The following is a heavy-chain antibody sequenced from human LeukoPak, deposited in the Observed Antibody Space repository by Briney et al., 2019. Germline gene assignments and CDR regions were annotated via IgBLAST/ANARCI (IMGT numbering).Heavy chain of an antibody. D-gene: IGHD5-24*01. CDR3: AREVEMATSDY. CDR1: GFTFSSYS. Sequence: GGSLRLSCAASGFTFSSYSMNWVRQAPGKGLEWVSSISSSSSYIYYADSVKGRFTISRDNAKNSLYLQMDSLRAEDTAVYYCAREVEMATSDYWGQGTLVTVSS. V-gene: IGHV3-21*01. J-gene: IGHJ4*02. CDR2: ISSSSSYI.